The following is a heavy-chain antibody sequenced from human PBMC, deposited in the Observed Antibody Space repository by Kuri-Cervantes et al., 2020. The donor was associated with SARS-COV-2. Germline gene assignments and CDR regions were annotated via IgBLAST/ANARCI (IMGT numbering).Heavy chain of an antibody. CDR3: ARLPTDSGSYFLSLLFSQSK. Sequence: SETLSLTCAVYGGSFSGYYWSWIRQPPGKGLEWIGYIYHSGSTYYNPSLKGRVTISVDRSKNQFSLKLSSVTAADTAVYYCARLPTDSGSYFLSLLFSQSKWGQGTLVTVSS. V-gene: IGHV4-34*01. CDR1: GGSFSGYY. D-gene: IGHD1-26*01. CDR2: IYHSGST. J-gene: IGHJ4*02.